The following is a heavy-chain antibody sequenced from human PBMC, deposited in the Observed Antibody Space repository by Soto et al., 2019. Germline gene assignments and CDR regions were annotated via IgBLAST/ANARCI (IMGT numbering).Heavy chain of an antibody. CDR2: IKTDGSEK. V-gene: IGHV3-7*01. CDR3: ARGSVETGCYYDL. Sequence: EGQLVESGGGWVQPGGSLRLSCAASGFTYGSYWMSWVRQAPGKGLEWVANIKTDGSEKYFVESVRGRFSISRGNDKKSLLLQMDGLGGEDTDVYYYARGSVETGCYYDLWGRGTLVTVSS. D-gene: IGHD2-21*02. J-gene: IGHJ2*01. CDR1: GFTYGSYW.